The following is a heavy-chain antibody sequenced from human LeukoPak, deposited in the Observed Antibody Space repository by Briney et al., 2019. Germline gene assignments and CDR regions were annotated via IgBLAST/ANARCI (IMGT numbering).Heavy chain of an antibody. D-gene: IGHD6-19*01. V-gene: IGHV3-23*01. CDR1: GFTFSSYA. J-gene: IGHJ4*02. CDR2: ISGSGGST. Sequence: GSLRLSCAASGFTFSSYAMSWVRQAPGKGLEWVSAISGSGGSTYYADSVKGRFTISRDNSKNTLYPQMNSLRAEDTAVYYCARSEGYSSGWYSYWGQGTLVTVSS. CDR3: ARSEGYSSGWYSY.